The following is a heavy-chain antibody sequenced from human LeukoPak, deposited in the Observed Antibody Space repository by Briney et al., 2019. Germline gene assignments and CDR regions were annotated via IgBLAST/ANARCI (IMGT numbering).Heavy chain of an antibody. CDR2: ISSSSSYI. Sequence: GGSLRLSCAASGFTFSSYSMNWVRQAPGKGLEWVSSISSSSSYIYYADSVKGRFTISRDNAKNSLYLQMNSLRAEDTAVYYCARDEDSSFWSGYAFDYWGQGTLVTVSS. CDR1: GFTFSSYS. J-gene: IGHJ4*02. D-gene: IGHD3-3*01. CDR3: ARDEDSSFWSGYAFDY. V-gene: IGHV3-21*01.